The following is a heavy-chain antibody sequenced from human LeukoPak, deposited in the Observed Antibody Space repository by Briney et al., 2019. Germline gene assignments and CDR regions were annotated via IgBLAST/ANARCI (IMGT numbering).Heavy chain of an antibody. Sequence: GGSLRLSCTASGFIFSRYWMSWVRQAPGKGLEWVANIKQDGSERNYVDSVKGRFTISRDNAKNSLFLEMSNLRVEDTAVYYCYSGSPDYWGQGTLVTVSS. CDR3: YSGSPDY. CDR2: IKQDGSER. CDR1: GFIFSRYW. J-gene: IGHJ4*02. D-gene: IGHD1-26*01. V-gene: IGHV3-7*01.